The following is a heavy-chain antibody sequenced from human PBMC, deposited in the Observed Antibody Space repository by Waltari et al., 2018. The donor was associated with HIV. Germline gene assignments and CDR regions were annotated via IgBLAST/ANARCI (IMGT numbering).Heavy chain of an antibody. Sequence: QLQLQESGPGLVKPSETLSLTCTVSGGSISSSSYYWGWIRQPPGKGLEWIGSIYYSGSTDYNSSLKSRVTISVDTSKNQFSLKLSSVTAADTAVYYCARDYYDSSGYDTVDYWGQGTLVTVSS. V-gene: IGHV4-39*01. J-gene: IGHJ4*02. CDR3: ARDYYDSSGYDTVDY. CDR1: GGSISSSSYY. CDR2: IYYSGST. D-gene: IGHD3-22*01.